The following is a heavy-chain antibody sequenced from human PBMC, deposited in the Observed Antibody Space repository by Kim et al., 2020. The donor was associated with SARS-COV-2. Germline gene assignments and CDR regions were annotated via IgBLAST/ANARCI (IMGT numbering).Heavy chain of an antibody. CDR2: IIPIFGTA. CDR1: GGTFSSYA. Sequence: SVKVSCKASGGTFSSYAISWVRQAPGQGLEWMGGIIPIFGTANYAQKFQGRVTITADESTSTAYMELSSLRSEDTAVYYCARGGVVPAATDFGAYWGQGTLVTVSS. V-gene: IGHV1-69*13. D-gene: IGHD2-2*01. CDR3: ARGGVVPAATDFGAY. J-gene: IGHJ4*02.